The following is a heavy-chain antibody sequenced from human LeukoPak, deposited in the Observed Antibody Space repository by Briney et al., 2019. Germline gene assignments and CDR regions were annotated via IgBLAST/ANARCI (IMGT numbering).Heavy chain of an antibody. CDR1: GFTFSSYE. D-gene: IGHD3-10*01. CDR3: AKDFTYYYRSGSYYGIDY. V-gene: IGHV3-48*03. CDR2: ISSSGSTI. J-gene: IGHJ4*02. Sequence: PGGSLRLSCAASGFTFSSYEMNWVRQAPGKGLEWVSYISSSGSTIYYADSVKGRFTISRDNAKNSLYLQINSLRTEDTALYYCAKDFTYYYRSGSYYGIDYWGQGTLVTVSS.